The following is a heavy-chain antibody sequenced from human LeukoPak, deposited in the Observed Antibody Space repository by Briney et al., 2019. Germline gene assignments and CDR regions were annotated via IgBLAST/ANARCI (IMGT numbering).Heavy chain of an antibody. D-gene: IGHD2-2*01. J-gene: IGHJ4*02. V-gene: IGHV3-20*04. Sequence: GGSLRLSCAASGFTFDDYGMSWVRQAPGKGLEWVSGINWNGGSTGYADSVKGRFTISRDNAKNSLYLQMNSLRAEDTALYYCARDRPPGYCSSTSCYEFDYWGKGTLVTVSS. CDR1: GFTFDDYG. CDR3: ARDRPPGYCSSTSCYEFDY. CDR2: INWNGGST.